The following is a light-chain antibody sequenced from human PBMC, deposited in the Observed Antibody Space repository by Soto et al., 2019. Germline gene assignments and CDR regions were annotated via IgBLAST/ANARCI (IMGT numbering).Light chain of an antibody. CDR1: SSDVGGYNY. Sequence: QSALTQPASFSGSPGQSITISCTGTSSDVGGYNYVSWYQQHPGKATKLMIYDVSNRPSGVSTRFSGSTSAHTASLTISGLQSEDEDAYYCSSYTVSSTYVVFGGGPNLTVL. CDR2: DVS. J-gene: IGLJ2*01. CDR3: SSYTVSSTYVV. V-gene: IGLV2-14*01.